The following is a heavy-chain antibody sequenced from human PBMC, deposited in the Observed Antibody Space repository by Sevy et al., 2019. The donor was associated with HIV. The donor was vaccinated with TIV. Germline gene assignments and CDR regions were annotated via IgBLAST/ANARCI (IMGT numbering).Heavy chain of an antibody. CDR3: ARDLVITFGGVIPDYYYYYGMDV. J-gene: IGHJ6*02. CDR1: GFTFSSYA. V-gene: IGHV3-30*04. Sequence: GGSLRLSCAASGFTFSSYAMHWVRQAPGKGLEWVAVISYDGSNKYYADSVKGRFTISRDNSKNTLYLQMNSLRAEDTAGYYCARDLVITFGGVIPDYYYYYGMDVWGQGTTVTVSS. D-gene: IGHD3-16*02. CDR2: ISYDGSNK.